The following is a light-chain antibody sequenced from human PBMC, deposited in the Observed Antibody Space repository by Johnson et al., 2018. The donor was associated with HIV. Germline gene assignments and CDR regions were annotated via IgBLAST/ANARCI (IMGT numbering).Light chain of an antibody. CDR1: NSNIGHKY. CDR3: GTWESSPSAYV. Sequence: QSVLTQPPSVSAAPGQKVTISCSGSNSNIGHKYVSWYQQLPGTAPKLLIYDNDRRTSGVPDRFPGSKSGTSATLDITGLQSGDEADDYCGTWESSPSAYVIGTGTKVTVL. V-gene: IGLV1-51*02. CDR2: DND. J-gene: IGLJ1*01.